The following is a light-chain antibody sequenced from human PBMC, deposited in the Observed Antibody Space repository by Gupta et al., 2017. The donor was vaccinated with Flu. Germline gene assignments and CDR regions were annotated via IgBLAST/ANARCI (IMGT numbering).Light chain of an antibody. CDR2: DAS. V-gene: IGKV1-33*01. CDR3: QQYSNLPLT. J-gene: IGKJ4*01. CDR1: QDITKS. Sequence: PSSLSPSVGDRVTITCQASQDITKSLNWSQQKPGKAPNLLIYDASNLETGVPSRFSGSGSGTDFTFTITSLQPEDVATYYCQQYSNLPLTFGGGTKVEI.